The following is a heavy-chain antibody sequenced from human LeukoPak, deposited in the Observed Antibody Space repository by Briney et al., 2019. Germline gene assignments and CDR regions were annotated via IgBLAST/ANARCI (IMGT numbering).Heavy chain of an antibody. CDR1: GFTFISYA. CDR2: ISYDGSNK. V-gene: IGHV3-30-3*01. D-gene: IGHD1-1*01. CDR3: ARFFVDSNDPYYYYGMDV. Sequence: GRSLRLSSATSGFTFISYAMPWVRQAPGKGLTWVAVISYDGSNKYYADSVKGRFTIYRDNSKNTLYLQLNSLRAEDTAVYYCARFFVDSNDPYYYYGMDVWGQGTTVTVSS. J-gene: IGHJ6*02.